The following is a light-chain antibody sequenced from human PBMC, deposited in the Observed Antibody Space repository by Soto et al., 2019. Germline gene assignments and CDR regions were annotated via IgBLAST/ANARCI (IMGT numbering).Light chain of an antibody. Sequence: QLVLTQSPSASASLGASVKLTCTLSSGHSHYAIAWHQQQPEKGPRFLMKLNNDGSHMKGDGIPDRFSGSSSGAERYLTISSLQSEDEADYYCQTWGSDMELFGGGTQLTVL. CDR1: SGHSHYA. V-gene: IGLV4-69*01. J-gene: IGLJ2*01. CDR2: LNNDGSH. CDR3: QTWGSDMEL.